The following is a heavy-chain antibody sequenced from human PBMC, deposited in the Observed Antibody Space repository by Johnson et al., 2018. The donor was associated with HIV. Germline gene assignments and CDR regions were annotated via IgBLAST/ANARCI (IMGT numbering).Heavy chain of an antibody. Sequence: QVQLVESGGGVVRPGGSLRLSCVASAFTFDDYGLNWVRQGPGKGLEWVSVIYSGGSTYYADSVKGRFTISRDNSKNTLYLQMNSLRAEDTAVYYCAKKGTTMEVDIWGQGTMVTVSS. V-gene: IGHV3-NL1*01. CDR3: AKKGTTMEVDI. D-gene: IGHD3-10*01. J-gene: IGHJ3*02. CDR2: IYSGGST. CDR1: AFTFDDYG.